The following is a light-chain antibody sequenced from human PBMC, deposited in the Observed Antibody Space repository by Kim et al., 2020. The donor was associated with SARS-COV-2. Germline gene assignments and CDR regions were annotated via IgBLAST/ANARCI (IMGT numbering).Light chain of an antibody. J-gene: IGKJ1*01. CDR3: QQYDNSPPT. Sequence: PGERVTLSCRASQSIYSNYLAGFQQRPGQAPRLLIHGSSVRATGIPQRFSGSGSGTDFTLTISRLEPEDFAVYYCQQYDNSPPTFGQGTKVDIK. CDR1: QSIYSNY. CDR2: GSS. V-gene: IGKV3-20*01.